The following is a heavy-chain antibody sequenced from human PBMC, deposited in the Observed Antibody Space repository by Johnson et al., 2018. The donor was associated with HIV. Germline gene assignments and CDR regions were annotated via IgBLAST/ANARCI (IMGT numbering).Heavy chain of an antibody. CDR2: ISGSYTTI. CDR3: ARGTYYYGSGNAFDM. Sequence: QVQLVESGGGLVKPGGSLRLSCAASGFIFSDYYMSWIRQTPGKGLEWISYISGSYTTINYADSVKGRFTISRDNAKNSLYLQMNSLRAEDTAVYYCARGTYYYGSGNAFDMWGQGTMVTVSS. J-gene: IGHJ3*02. V-gene: IGHV3-11*04. CDR1: GFIFSDYY. D-gene: IGHD3-10*01.